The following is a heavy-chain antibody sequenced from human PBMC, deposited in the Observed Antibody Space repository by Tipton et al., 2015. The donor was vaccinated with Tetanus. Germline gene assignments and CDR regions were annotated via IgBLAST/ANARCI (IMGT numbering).Heavy chain of an antibody. CDR1: GGSISSSSYY. Sequence: LRLSCTVSGGSISSSSYYWSWIRQHPGKGLEWIGNIYYSGSTYYNPSLKSRVTISVDTSTNQFSLKLSSVTAADTAVYYCAKVPWEGVYANWFDPWGQGTLVTVSS. J-gene: IGHJ5*02. D-gene: IGHD2-8*01. CDR2: IYYSGST. V-gene: IGHV4-31*03. CDR3: AKVPWEGVYANWFDP.